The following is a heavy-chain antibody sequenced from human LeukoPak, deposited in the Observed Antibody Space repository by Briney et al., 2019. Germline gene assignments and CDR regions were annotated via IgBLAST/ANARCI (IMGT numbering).Heavy chain of an antibody. J-gene: IGHJ4*02. CDR3: ACKTTAAVGTFDY. V-gene: IGHV4-4*02. Sequence: PSGPLSLTCAVSGGSISSDNWWSWVRPPPGKGLEWIGEIHHSGSRNYNPSLKSRVIISVDKSKNQFSLKLSSVTVADTALYYCACKTTAAVGTFDYWGQGTLVTVSS. CDR2: IHHSGSR. D-gene: IGHD6-13*01. CDR1: GGSISSDNW.